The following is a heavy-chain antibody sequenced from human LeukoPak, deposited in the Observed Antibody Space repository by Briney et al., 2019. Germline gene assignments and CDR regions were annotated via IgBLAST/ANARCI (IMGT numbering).Heavy chain of an antibody. D-gene: IGHD6-13*01. V-gene: IGHV4-38-2*02. CDR3: ARGGAAAGQFDY. CDR2: IYHSGST. J-gene: IGHJ4*02. CDR1: GYSISSGYY. Sequence: SETLSLTCTVSGYSISSGYYWGWIRQPPGKGLEWIGSIYHSGSTYYNPSLKSRVTISVDTSKNQFSLKLSSVTAADTAVYYCARGGAAAGQFDYWGQGTLVTVSS.